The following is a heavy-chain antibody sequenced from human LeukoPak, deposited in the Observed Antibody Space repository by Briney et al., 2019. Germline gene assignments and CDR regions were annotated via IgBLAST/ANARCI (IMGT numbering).Heavy chain of an antibody. CDR3: AREWLLSASFDY. D-gene: IGHD3-3*01. CDR2: IKQDGSEK. CDR1: SSSSYY. V-gene: IGHV3-7*01. Sequence: SSSSYYWGWIRQPPGKGLEWVANIKQDGSEKYYVDSVKGRFTISRDNAKNSLYLQMNSLRAEDTAVYSCAREWLLSASFDYWGQGTLVTVSS. J-gene: IGHJ4*02.